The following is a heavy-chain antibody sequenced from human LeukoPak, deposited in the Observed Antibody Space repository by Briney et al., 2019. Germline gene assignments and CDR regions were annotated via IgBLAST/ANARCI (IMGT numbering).Heavy chain of an antibody. J-gene: IGHJ6*03. CDR3: AKNRGHCVDGVCHNYYYMDV. D-gene: IGHD2-8*02. CDR2: VSGSAGRT. Sequence: GGSLRLSCAASGFTFSSFAMTWVRQAPGKGLEWVSTVSGSAGRTDYADSVKGRFTISRDNLKNTLYLQMNDLRAEDTAVYYCAKNRGHCVDGVCHNYYYMDVWGRGTTVTVSS. V-gene: IGHV3-23*01. CDR1: GFTFSSFA.